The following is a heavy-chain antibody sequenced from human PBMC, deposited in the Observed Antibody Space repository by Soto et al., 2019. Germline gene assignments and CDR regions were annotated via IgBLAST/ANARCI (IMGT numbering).Heavy chain of an antibody. V-gene: IGHV4-31*03. D-gene: IGHD4-17*01. CDR3: ARDTPGTETTPHYWCLDL. J-gene: IGHJ2*01. CDR1: GGSISSGHYY. CDR2: ISYRGNT. Sequence: QVQLQESGPGLVKPSQTLSLTCTVSGGSISSGHYYWSWIRQHPGKGLEWIGYISYRGNTYYNPSLRSRVTISIDTSKNQLSLTLSSVTAADTAVYYCARDTPGTETTPHYWCLDLWGRGTLVTVSS.